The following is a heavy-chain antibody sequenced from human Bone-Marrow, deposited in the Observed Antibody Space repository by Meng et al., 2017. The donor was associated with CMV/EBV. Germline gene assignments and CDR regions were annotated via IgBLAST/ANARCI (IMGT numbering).Heavy chain of an antibody. CDR3: ARRRRGNSGWYSFDY. CDR2: IKQDGSEK. CDR1: GFTFSSYW. J-gene: IGHJ4*02. D-gene: IGHD6-19*01. Sequence: GESLKISCAASGFTFSSYWMSWVRQAPGKGLEWVANIKQDGSEKYYVDSVKGRFTISRDNAKNSLYLQMNSLSPEDTAVYYCARRRRGNSGWYSFDYWGQGTLVTVSS. V-gene: IGHV3-7*03.